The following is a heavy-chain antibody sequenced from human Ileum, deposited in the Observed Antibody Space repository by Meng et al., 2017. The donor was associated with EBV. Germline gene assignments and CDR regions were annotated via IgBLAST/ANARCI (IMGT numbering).Heavy chain of an antibody. J-gene: IGHJ4*02. V-gene: IGHV4-4*02. Sequence: QVQLQEAGPGLPKPAGTLSLTCSVSGYSSSSNNWWRWVRQPAGKGLEWIGEIYHSGSNNYNPSFKSRVTMSVDKSKNQISLNLSSVTDADTAVYYCASGRDYAWHSWGRGTLVTVSS. CDR2: IYHSGSN. D-gene: IGHD4-17*01. CDR3: ASGRDYAWHS. CDR1: GYSSSSNNW.